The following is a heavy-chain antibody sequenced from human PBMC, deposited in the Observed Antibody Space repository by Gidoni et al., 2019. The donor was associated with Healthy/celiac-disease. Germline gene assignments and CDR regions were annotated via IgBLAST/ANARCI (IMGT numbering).Heavy chain of an antibody. D-gene: IGHD4-17*01. CDR2: IDYSGST. V-gene: IGHV4-59*08. CDR1: GGSISSYY. CDR3: ARQDYGDDAVDY. J-gene: IGHJ4*02. Sequence: QVQLQESGPGLVKPSETLSLTCTASGGSISSYYWSWIRQPPGKGLEWIGYIDYSGSTNYNPSLKSRVTISVDTSKNQFSLKLSSVTAADTAVYYCARQDYGDDAVDYWGQGTLVTVSS.